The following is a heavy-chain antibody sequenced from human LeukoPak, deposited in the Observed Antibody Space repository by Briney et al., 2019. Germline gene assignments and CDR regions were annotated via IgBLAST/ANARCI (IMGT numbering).Heavy chain of an antibody. CDR1: GFTFSNYW. CDR2: ISSSGSTI. J-gene: IGHJ6*02. Sequence: GGSLRLSCEVSGFTFSNYWMNWVRQAPGKGLEWVSYISSSGSTIYYADSVKGRFTISRDNAKNSLYLQMNSLRAEDTAVYYCARDLTYYDFWSGPRMDVWGQGTTVTVSS. V-gene: IGHV3-48*04. CDR3: ARDLTYYDFWSGPRMDV. D-gene: IGHD3-3*01.